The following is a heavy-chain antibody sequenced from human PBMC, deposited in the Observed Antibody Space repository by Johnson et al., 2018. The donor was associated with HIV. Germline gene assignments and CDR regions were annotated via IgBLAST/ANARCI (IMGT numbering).Heavy chain of an antibody. CDR1: RFTFSNAW. J-gene: IGHJ3*02. V-gene: IGHV3-11*04. CDR2: ISSSGYII. D-gene: IGHD2-15*01. CDR3: ARAGRLGYCSGGSCYSPAFDI. Sequence: QVQLVESGGGVVQPGRSLRLSCAASRFTFSNAWMTWIRQAPGTGLEWLSFISSSGYIIRYADSVKGRFTISRDNAKNSLILQMNSLRAEDTAVYYCARAGRLGYCSGGSCYSPAFDIWGQGTMVTVSS.